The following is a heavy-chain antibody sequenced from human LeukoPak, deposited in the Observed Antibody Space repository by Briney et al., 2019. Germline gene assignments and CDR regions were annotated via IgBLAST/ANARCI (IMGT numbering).Heavy chain of an antibody. CDR2: ISAYNGNT. Sequence: GASVRVSCKASGYTFTSYGISWVRQAPGQGLEWMGWISAYNGNTNYAQKLQGRVTMTTDTSTSTAYMELRSLRSDDTAVYYCATAPYYDILTGNFDIWGQGTMVTVSS. V-gene: IGHV1-18*01. CDR1: GYTFTSYG. CDR3: ATAPYYDILTGNFDI. J-gene: IGHJ3*02. D-gene: IGHD3-9*01.